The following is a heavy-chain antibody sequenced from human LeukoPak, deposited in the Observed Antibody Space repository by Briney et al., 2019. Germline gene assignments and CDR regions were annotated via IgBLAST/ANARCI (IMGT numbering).Heavy chain of an antibody. J-gene: IGHJ3*02. CDR2: ISAFNGST. V-gene: IGHV1-18*01. CDR3: ARDRLGGILRYYYDAFDI. Sequence: ASVKVSCKVSGYTFSSYGLSWVRQAPGQGLEWMGWISAFNGSTNYAQKFQGRVTMTADTSTYTAYMEMRSLTSDDSAIYYCARDRLGGILRYYYDAFDIWGQGTRVTVSS. D-gene: IGHD3-10*01. CDR1: GYTFSSYG.